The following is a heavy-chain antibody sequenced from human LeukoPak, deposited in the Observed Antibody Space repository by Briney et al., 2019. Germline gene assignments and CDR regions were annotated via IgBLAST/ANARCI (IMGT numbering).Heavy chain of an antibody. J-gene: IGHJ4*02. CDR1: GFTFSSYA. CDR2: ISARGGST. CDR3: ARVANAGYSSGWYWDYFDF. Sequence: PGGSLRLSCAASGFTFSSYALHWVRQAPGKGLEYVSAISARGGSTYYANSVKGRFTISRDNSKNTLYLQMGSLRIEDMAVYYCARVANAGYSSGWYWDYFDFWGQGTLVTVSS. D-gene: IGHD6-19*01. V-gene: IGHV3-64*01.